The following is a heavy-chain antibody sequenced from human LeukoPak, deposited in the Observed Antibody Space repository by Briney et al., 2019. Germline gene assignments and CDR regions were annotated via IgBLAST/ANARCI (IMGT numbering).Heavy chain of an antibody. D-gene: IGHD3-10*01. J-gene: IGHJ4*02. CDR1: GFTFSSYA. Sequence: GGSLRLSCAASGFTFSSYAMSWVRQAPGKGLEWVSAISGSGGSTYYADSVKGRFTISRDNSKNTLYLQMNSLRAEDTAVYYCRTEYYYGSGSYSIFDYWGQGTLVTVSS. CDR3: RTEYYYGSGSYSIFDY. V-gene: IGHV3-23*01. CDR2: ISGSGGST.